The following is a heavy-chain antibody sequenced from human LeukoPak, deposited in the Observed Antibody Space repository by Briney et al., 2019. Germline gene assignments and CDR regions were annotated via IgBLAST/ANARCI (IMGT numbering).Heavy chain of an antibody. CDR3: AREVAAAGPFDY. CDR1: GYTFTSYS. V-gene: IGHV1-18*01. J-gene: IGHJ4*02. CDR2: ISAYNGNT. Sequence: ASVKVSCKASGYTFTSYSISWVRQAPGQGLEWMGWISAYNGNTNYAQKLQGRVTMTTDTSTSTAYMELRSLRSDDAAVYYCAREVAAAGPFDYWGQGTLVTVSS. D-gene: IGHD6-13*01.